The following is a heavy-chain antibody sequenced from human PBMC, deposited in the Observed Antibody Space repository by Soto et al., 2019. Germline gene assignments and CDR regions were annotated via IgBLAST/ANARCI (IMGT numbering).Heavy chain of an antibody. J-gene: IGHJ5*02. CDR1: GASISGFY. CDR2: IYATGTT. Sequence: SDTLSLTCTVSGASISGFYCSWIRKSAGKGLEWIGRIYATGTTDYNPSLKSRVMMSVDTSKKQFSLKLRSVTAEDTAVYYCVRDGTKTLRDWFDPWGQGISVTVS. D-gene: IGHD1-1*01. V-gene: IGHV4-4*07. CDR3: VRDGTKTLRDWFDP.